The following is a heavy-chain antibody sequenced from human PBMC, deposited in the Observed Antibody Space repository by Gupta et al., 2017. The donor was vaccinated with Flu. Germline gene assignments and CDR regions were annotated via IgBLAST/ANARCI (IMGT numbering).Heavy chain of an antibody. CDR1: YA. CDR3: AKMTVTTSRYYDW. J-gene: IGHJ4*02. Sequence: YAMNWVRQAPGKGLEWVSTISGSGSSTFYAQSALGRFTISRDNSKNTLYLQMNSLGTEDTATYFCAKMTVTTSRYYDWWGQGTLVTVSS. V-gene: IGHV3-23*01. D-gene: IGHD4-17*01. CDR2: ISGSGSST.